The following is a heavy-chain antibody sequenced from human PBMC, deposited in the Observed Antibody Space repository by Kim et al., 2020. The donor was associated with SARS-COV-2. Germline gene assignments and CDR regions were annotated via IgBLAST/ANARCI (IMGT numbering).Heavy chain of an antibody. J-gene: IGHJ6*02. Sequence: ASVKVSCKASGYTFTGYYMHWVQQAPGQGLEWMGRINPNSGGTNYAQKFQGRVTMTRDTSISTAYMELSRLRSDDTVVYYCARGVLEDYYGMDVWGQGTTVTVSS. CDR3: ARGVLEDYYGMDV. CDR2: INPNSGGT. V-gene: IGHV1-2*05. D-gene: IGHD3-16*01. CDR1: GYTFTGYY.